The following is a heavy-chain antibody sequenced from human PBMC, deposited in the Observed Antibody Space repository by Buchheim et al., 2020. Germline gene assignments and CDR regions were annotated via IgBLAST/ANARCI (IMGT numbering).Heavy chain of an antibody. J-gene: IGHJ5*02. CDR2: MNPNSGKT. CDR1: GYTFTGYY. D-gene: IGHD3-10*01. Sequence: QVQLVQSGAEVKKPGASVRVSCKSSGYTFTGYYLHWVRQATGHGLEWMGWMNPNSGKTGYAQKFQGRVTMTRNTSISTAYMELSSLRSEDTAVYYCARSRVRGKVRWFDPLGQGTL. CDR3: ARSRVRGKVRWFDP. V-gene: IGHV1-8*02.